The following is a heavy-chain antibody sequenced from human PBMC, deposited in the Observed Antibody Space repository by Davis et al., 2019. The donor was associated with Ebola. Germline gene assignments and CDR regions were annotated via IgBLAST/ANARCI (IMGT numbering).Heavy chain of an antibody. CDR2: IRAGGGDT. J-gene: IGHJ6*02. V-gene: IGHV3-23*01. CDR1: GFTFSNYG. D-gene: IGHD3-10*01. Sequence: GESLKISCAASGFTFSNYGMSWVRQAPGKGLEWVSSIRAGGGDTYYADSVKGRFTISRDNSKNTMYLQMNSLRAEDTAVYYCARDREVGDGSGRHISKRDWYYGMDVWGQGTTVTVSS. CDR3: ARDREVGDGSGRHISKRDWYYGMDV.